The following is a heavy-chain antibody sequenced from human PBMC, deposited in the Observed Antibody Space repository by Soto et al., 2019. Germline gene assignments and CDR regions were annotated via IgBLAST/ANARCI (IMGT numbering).Heavy chain of an antibody. CDR1: GFTFSSYG. D-gene: IGHD1-1*01. CDR3: AKDTNSPDYYYYYGMDV. CDR2: ISYDGSNK. J-gene: IGHJ6*02. V-gene: IGHV3-30*18. Sequence: GGSLRVSCAASGFTFSSYGRHCVRQAPGKGLEWVAVISYDGSNKYYADSVKGRFTISRDNSKNTLYLQMNSLRAEDTAVYYCAKDTNSPDYYYYYGMDVWGQGTTVTVSS.